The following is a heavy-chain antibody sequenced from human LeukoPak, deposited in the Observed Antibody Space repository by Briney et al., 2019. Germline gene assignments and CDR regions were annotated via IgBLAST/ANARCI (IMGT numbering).Heavy chain of an antibody. D-gene: IGHD4-17*01. CDR3: AKDLTSYDYGDYGGSDY. CDR1: GGSISSSSGYY. Sequence: PSETLSLTCTVSGGSISSSSGYYWGWVRQPPGKGLEWVSAISGSARSTFYADSVKGRFTISRDNSKDMVYLHMNSLRAEDTAIYYCAKDLTSYDYGDYGGSDYWGQGTLVTVSS. CDR2: ISGSARST. J-gene: IGHJ4*02. V-gene: IGHV3-23*01.